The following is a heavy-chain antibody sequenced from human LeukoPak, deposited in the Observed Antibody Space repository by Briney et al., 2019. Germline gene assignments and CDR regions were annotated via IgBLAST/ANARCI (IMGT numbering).Heavy chain of an antibody. CDR2: IYYSGST. V-gene: IGHV4-59*08. J-gene: IGHJ4*02. CDR3: ARLSPEGYYFDY. Sequence: SETLSLTCTVSGGSISSYYWSWIRQPPGKGLEWIGYIYYSGSTNYNPSLKGRVTISVDTSKNQFSLKLSSVTAADTAVYYCARLSPEGYYFDYWGQGTLVTVSS. CDR1: GGSISSYY.